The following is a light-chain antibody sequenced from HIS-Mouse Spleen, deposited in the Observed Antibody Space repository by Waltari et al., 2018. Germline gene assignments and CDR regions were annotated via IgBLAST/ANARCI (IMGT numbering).Light chain of an antibody. CDR1: NIGSKS. V-gene: IGLV3-21*03. Sequence: SYVLTQPPSVSVAPGKTARITCGGNNIGSKSVHWYQQKPGQAPVLVVYDDSDRPSGIPERFSGSNSGNTATLTISRVEAGDSSSDHVAFGGGTKLTVL. CDR2: DDS. J-gene: IGLJ2*01. CDR3: A.